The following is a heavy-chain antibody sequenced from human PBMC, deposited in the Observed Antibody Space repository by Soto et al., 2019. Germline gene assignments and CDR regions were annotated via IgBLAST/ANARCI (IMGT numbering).Heavy chain of an antibody. CDR3: ARAYSSSSVFGDYYYYGMDV. CDR1: GGSISSGDYY. Sequence: PSETLSLTCTVSGGSISSGDYYWSWIRQPPGKGLEWIGYIYYSGSTYYNPSLKGRVTISVDTSKNQFSLKLSSVTAADTAVYYCARAYSSSSVFGDYYYYGMDVWGQGTTVTVSS. V-gene: IGHV4-30-4*01. D-gene: IGHD6-6*01. CDR2: IYYSGST. J-gene: IGHJ6*02.